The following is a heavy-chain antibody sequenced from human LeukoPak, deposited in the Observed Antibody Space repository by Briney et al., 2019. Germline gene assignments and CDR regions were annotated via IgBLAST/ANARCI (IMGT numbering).Heavy chain of an antibody. V-gene: IGHV5-51*01. Sequence: GESLKISCKASGYSFSDYWIGWVRQMPGKGLEWMGIIYPGDSDTRYSPSFHGQVTISADKSSTAYMQWSSLKASDTAMYYCARRDPYSSSSSGPFDPWGQGTLVTVSS. D-gene: IGHD6-6*01. J-gene: IGHJ5*02. CDR2: IYPGDSDT. CDR3: ARRDPYSSSSSGPFDP. CDR1: GYSFSDYW.